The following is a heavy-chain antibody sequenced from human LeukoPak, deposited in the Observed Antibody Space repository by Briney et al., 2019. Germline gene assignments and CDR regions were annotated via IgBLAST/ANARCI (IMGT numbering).Heavy chain of an antibody. V-gene: IGHV3-23*01. CDR2: ISGSGGST. J-gene: IGHJ4*02. CDR3: AKGSYGSGSYPAVFDY. D-gene: IGHD3-10*01. CDR1: GFTFSSYA. Sequence: PGGSLRLSCAASGFTFSSYAMSWVRQAPGKGLEWVSAISGSGGSTYYADSVKGRFTISRGNSKNTLYLQMNSLRAEDTAVYYCAKGSYGSGSYPAVFDYWGQGTLVTVSS.